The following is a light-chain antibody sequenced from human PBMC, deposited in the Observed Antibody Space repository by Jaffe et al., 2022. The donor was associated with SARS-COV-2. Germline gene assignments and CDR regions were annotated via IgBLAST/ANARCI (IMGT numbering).Light chain of an antibody. Sequence: DIVMTQSPDSLAVSLGERATINCKSSQSVLYTSNNRNYLAWYQQKPRQPPKLLIYWASTRESGVPDRFSGSGSGTDFTLTISSLQAEDVAVYYCQQYYSTPRRTFGQGTKLEIK. V-gene: IGKV4-1*01. CDR3: QQYYSTPRRT. CDR2: WAS. CDR1: QSVLYTSNNRNY. J-gene: IGKJ2*01.